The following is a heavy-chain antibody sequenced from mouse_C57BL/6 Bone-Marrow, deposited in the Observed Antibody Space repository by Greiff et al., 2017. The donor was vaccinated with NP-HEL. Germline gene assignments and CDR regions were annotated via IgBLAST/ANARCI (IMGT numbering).Heavy chain of an antibody. D-gene: IGHD2-12*01. CDR2: IYPGDGDT. Sequence: QVQLQQSGPELVKPGASVKISCKASGYAFSSSWMNWVKQRPGKGLEWIGRIYPGDGDTNYNGKFKGKATLTADKSSSTAYMQLSSLTSEDSAVYFCARGYYKYFDYWGQGTTLTVSS. CDR3: ARGYYKYFDY. V-gene: IGHV1-82*01. CDR1: GYAFSSSW. J-gene: IGHJ2*01.